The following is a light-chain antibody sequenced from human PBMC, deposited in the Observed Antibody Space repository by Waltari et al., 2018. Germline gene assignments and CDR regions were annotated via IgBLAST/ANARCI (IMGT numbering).Light chain of an antibody. V-gene: IGKV3-15*01. CDR3: QQYNNWPKT. Sequence: EVVMTQSPATLSVSPGERATLSCRASQGVGSSLAWYQQKAGQAPRLLIYDASTSATGIPARFSGSGSGTEFTLTISSLQSDDVAVYYCQQYNNWPKTFGQGTKVEIK. CDR1: QGVGSS. CDR2: DAS. J-gene: IGKJ1*01.